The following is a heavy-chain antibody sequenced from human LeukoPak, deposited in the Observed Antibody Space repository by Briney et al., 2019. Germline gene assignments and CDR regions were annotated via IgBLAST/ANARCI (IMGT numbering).Heavy chain of an antibody. J-gene: IGHJ3*02. CDR3: ARAQLWGAGDAFDI. CDR2: IYYSGST. D-gene: IGHD2-21*01. CDR1: GGSISSSSYY. Sequence: SETLSLTCTVSGGSISSSSYYWGWIRQPPGKGLEWIGSIYYSGSTYYNPSLKSRVTISVDTSKNQFSLKLSSVTAADTAVYYCARAQLWGAGDAFDIWGQGTMVTVSS. V-gene: IGHV4-39*07.